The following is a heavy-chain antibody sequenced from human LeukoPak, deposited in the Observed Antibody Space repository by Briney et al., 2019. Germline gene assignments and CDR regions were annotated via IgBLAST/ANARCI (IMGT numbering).Heavy chain of an antibody. CDR2: MNPNSGNT. D-gene: IGHD5-18*01. J-gene: IGHJ4*02. CDR1: GYTFTSYD. V-gene: IGHV1-8*01. CDR3: ARGFVDTAMDYYFDY. Sequence: ASVKVSCKASGYTFTSYDINWVRQATGQGLEWMGWMNPNSGNTGYAQKFQGRVTMTRNTSISTAYMELSSLRTEDTAVYYCARGFVDTAMDYYFDYWGQGTLVTVSS.